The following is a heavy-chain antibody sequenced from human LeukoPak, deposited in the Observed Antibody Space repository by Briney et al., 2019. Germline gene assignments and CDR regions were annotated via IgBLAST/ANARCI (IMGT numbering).Heavy chain of an antibody. CDR1: GGSISSYY. Sequence: PSETLSLTCTVSGGSISSYYWSWIRQPPGKGLEWIGEINHSGSTNYNPSLKTRVTISVDTSNNQFSLKLSSVTAADTAVYYCARHHHDSSGPDYWGQGTLVTVSS. D-gene: IGHD3-22*01. V-gene: IGHV4-59*08. CDR3: ARHHHDSSGPDY. J-gene: IGHJ4*02. CDR2: INHSGST.